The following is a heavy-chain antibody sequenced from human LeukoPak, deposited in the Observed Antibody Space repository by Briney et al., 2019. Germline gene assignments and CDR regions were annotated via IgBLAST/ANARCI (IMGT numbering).Heavy chain of an antibody. CDR1: GGSINTNNYY. Sequence: SSETLSLTCTVSGGSINTNNYYWGWIRQPPGKGLEWIGRIYSSGRTYYNPSLRTRVTISVDTSKNQFSLKLSSVTAADTAVYYCARGHYSNYVYYYYYYYMDVWGKGTTVTVSS. CDR2: IYSSGRT. V-gene: IGHV4-39*07. CDR3: ARGHYSNYVYYYYYYYMDV. J-gene: IGHJ6*03. D-gene: IGHD4-11*01.